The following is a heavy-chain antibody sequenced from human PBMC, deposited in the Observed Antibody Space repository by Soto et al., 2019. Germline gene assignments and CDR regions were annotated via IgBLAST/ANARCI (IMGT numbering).Heavy chain of an antibody. CDR3: ARGLDSSGYPQVAFDI. CDR2: IIPIFGTA. D-gene: IGHD3-22*01. J-gene: IGHJ3*02. Sequence: QVQLVQSGAEVKKPGSSVKVSCKASGGTFSSYAISWVRQAPGQGLEWMGGIIPIFGTANYAQKFQGRVTITADESTSTAYMELSGLRSEDTAVYYCARGLDSSGYPQVAFDIWGQGTMVTVSS. V-gene: IGHV1-69*01. CDR1: GGTFSSYA.